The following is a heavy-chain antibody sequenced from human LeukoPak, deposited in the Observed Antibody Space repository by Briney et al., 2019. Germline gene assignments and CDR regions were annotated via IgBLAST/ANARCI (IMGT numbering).Heavy chain of an antibody. CDR2: IRYDGSNK. V-gene: IGHV3-30*02. D-gene: IGHD3-10*01. CDR3: AKGATYYYGSGSYYGYFDY. J-gene: IGHJ4*02. CDR1: GFTFSSYG. Sequence: GGSLRLSCAASGFTFSSYGMHWVRQAPGKGLEWVAFIRYDGSNKYYADSVKGRFTISRDNSKNTLYLQMNSLRAEDTAVYYCAKGATYYYGSGSYYGYFDYWGQGTLVTVSS.